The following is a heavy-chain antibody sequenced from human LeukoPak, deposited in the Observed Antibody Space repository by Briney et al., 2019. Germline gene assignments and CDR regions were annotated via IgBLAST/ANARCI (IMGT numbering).Heavy chain of an antibody. Sequence: ASVKVSCKASGYTFTSYYMHWVRQAPGQGLEWMGWSNAGNGNTKYSQEFQGRVTITRDTSASTAYMELSRLRSEDMAVYYCARGGYYYGMDVWGQGTTVTVSS. CDR3: ARGGYYYGMDV. J-gene: IGHJ6*02. V-gene: IGHV1-3*02. CDR2: SNAGNGNT. CDR1: GYTFTSYY.